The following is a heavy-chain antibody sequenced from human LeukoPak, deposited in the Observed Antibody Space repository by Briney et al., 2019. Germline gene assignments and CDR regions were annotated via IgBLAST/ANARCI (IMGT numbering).Heavy chain of an antibody. CDR2: INHSGST. V-gene: IGHV4-34*01. D-gene: IGHD2-2*01. CDR3: ARHATIVVVPPDP. Sequence: KTSETLSLTCAVYGGSFSGYYWSWIRQPPGKGLEWIGEINHSGSTNYNPSLKSRVTISVDTSKNQFSLKLSSVTAADTAVYYCARHATIVVVPPDPWGQGTLVTVSS. J-gene: IGHJ5*02. CDR1: GGSFSGYY.